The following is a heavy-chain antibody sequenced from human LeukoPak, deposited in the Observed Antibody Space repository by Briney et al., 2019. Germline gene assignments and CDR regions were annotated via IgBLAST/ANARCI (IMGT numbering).Heavy chain of an antibody. V-gene: IGHV4-4*07. CDR2: IFTSGAA. Sequence: PSETLSLTCSVSGDSISPYSWTWIRQPAGKGLEWIGRIFTSGAAFYNPSLKSRVTMSIATSKAQFSLRLSSVTAADTAVYYCASPNYYGSGSRPNDAFDIWGQGTMVTVSS. D-gene: IGHD3-10*01. CDR1: GDSISPYS. CDR3: ASPNYYGSGSRPNDAFDI. J-gene: IGHJ3*02.